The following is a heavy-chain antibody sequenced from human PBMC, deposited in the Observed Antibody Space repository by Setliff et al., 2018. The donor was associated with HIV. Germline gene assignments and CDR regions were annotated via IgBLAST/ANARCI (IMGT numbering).Heavy chain of an antibody. CDR3: AASADGDCATTNCANWFDP. J-gene: IGHJ5*02. V-gene: IGHV1-24*01. CDR2: FDPDDGET. Sequence: ASVKVSCKVSGYSLTELSMHWVRQAPGKGLEWMGGFDPDDGETVYAQQFQGRVTMTEDTSTDTAYMELTSLRSEDTAMYYCAASADGDCATTNCANWFDPWGQGTLVTVSS. D-gene: IGHD2-2*01. CDR1: GYSLTELS.